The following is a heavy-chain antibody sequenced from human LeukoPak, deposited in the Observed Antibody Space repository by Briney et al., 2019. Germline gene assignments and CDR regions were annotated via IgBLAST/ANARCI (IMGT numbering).Heavy chain of an antibody. CDR3: ARVKSGITIFGVVIHPPYYFDY. CDR2: IYYSGST. Sequence: SETLSLTCTVSGGSISSGGYYWSWIRQHPGKGLEWIGYIYYSGSTYYNPSLKSRVTISVDTSKNQFSLKLSSVTAADTAVYYCARVKSGITIFGVVIHPPYYFDYWGQGTLVTVSS. V-gene: IGHV4-31*03. CDR1: GGSISSGGYY. D-gene: IGHD3-3*01. J-gene: IGHJ4*02.